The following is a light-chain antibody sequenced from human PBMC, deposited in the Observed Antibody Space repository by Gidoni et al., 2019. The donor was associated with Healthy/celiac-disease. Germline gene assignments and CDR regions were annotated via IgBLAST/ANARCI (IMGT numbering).Light chain of an antibody. CDR1: SSDVGGYNY. V-gene: IGLV2-14*01. Sequence: QSALTQPASVSGSPGQSITLSCTGTSSDVGGYNYVSWYQQHPGKAPTLMIYEVTNRPSGVSNRFSGSKSGNTASLSISGLLAEDEADSSCSSYTSSSTYNYVFGTGTKVTVL. J-gene: IGLJ1*01. CDR3: SSYTSSSTYNYV. CDR2: EVT.